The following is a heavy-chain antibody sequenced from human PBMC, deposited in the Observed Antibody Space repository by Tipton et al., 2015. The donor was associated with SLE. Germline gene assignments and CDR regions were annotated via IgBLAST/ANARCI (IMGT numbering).Heavy chain of an antibody. CDR1: GDSISRYY. CDR3: ARHMWFTEVFPVDSFDI. Sequence: TLSLTCTVSGDSISRYYWSWIRQPPGKGLEWIAYIHSSGSTNYNPSLKSRVTISADTSKNHLSLKLTSVTATDTAVYYCARHMWFTEVFPVDSFDIRGQGTKVTVSS. CDR2: IHSSGST. J-gene: IGHJ3*02. V-gene: IGHV4-59*08. D-gene: IGHD2-21*01.